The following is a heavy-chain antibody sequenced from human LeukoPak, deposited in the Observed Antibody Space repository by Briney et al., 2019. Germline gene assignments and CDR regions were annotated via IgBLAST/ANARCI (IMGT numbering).Heavy chain of an antibody. D-gene: IGHD3-3*01. CDR1: GYTFTGYY. J-gene: IGHJ5*02. V-gene: IGHV1-2*02. CDR3: ARGPTLTIFGVATNWFDP. CDR2: INPNSGGT. Sequence: GASVKVSCKASGYTFTGYYMHWVRQAPGQGLEWMGWINPNSGGTNYAQKFQGRVTMTRDTSISTAYMELSRLRSDDTAVYYCARGPTLTIFGVATNWFDPWGQGTLVTVSS.